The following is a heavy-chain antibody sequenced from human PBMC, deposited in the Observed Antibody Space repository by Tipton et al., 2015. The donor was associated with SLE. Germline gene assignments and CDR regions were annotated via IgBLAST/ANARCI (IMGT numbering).Heavy chain of an antibody. J-gene: IGHJ5*02. CDR1: GGSFSGYY. CDR3: ARAPLPFYYDLRSWFDP. CDR2: INHSGST. D-gene: IGHD3-3*01. V-gene: IGHV4-34*01. Sequence: TLSLTCAVYGGSFSGYYWSWIRQPPGKGLEWIGEINHSGSTNYNPSLKSRVTISVDTSKNQFSLKLSSVTAADTAVYYCARAPLPFYYDLRSWFDPWGQGTLVTVSS.